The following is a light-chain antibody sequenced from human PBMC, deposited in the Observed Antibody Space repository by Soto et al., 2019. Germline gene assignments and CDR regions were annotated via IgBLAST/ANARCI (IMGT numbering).Light chain of an antibody. Sequence: QSVLTQPPSASGTPGQTVTISCSGSSSNIGSHYVYWYSQVPGTAPKLLIYRNYQRPSGVPDRFSGSKSGTSASLAISGLRSEDEADYYCAAWDDSLSGHVIFGGGTKLTVL. CDR1: SSNIGSHY. J-gene: IGLJ2*01. V-gene: IGLV1-47*01. CDR3: AAWDDSLSGHVI. CDR2: RNY.